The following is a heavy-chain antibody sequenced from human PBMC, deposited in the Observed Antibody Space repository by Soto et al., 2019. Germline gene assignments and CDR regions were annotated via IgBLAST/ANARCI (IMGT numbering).Heavy chain of an antibody. CDR3: ARGRTYYYDSSGYYPTVADY. Sequence: QVQLVQSGAEVKKPGSSVKVSCKASGGTFSSYAISWVRQAPGQGLEWMGGIIPIFGTANYAQKFQGRVTITADESTSTAYMELSSLRSEDTAVYYCARGRTYYYDSSGYYPTVADYWGQGTLVTVSS. CDR1: GGTFSSYA. D-gene: IGHD3-22*01. J-gene: IGHJ4*02. CDR2: IIPIFGTA. V-gene: IGHV1-69*01.